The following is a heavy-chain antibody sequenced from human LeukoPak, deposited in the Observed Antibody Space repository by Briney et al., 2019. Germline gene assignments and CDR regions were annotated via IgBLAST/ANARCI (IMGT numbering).Heavy chain of an antibody. CDR2: INHSGST. CDR3: ARGVAATWRPTNMHV. V-gene: IGHV4-34*01. D-gene: IGHD6-25*01. CDR1: GGSFSGYY. Sequence: SETLSLTCAVYGGSFSGYYWSWIRQPPGKGLEWIGEINHSGSTNYNPSLKSRVTISVDTSKNQFSLKLSSVTAADTAVYYCARGVAATWRPTNMHVWGKGTTVTVSS. J-gene: IGHJ6*03.